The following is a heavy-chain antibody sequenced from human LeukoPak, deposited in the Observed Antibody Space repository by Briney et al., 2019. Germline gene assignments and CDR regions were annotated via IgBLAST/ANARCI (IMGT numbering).Heavy chain of an antibody. J-gene: IGHJ4*02. V-gene: IGHV1-2*06. CDR3: ARVEMATIGVWVDDY. Sequence: ASVKVSCKASGYTFTSYAMHWVRQAPGQGLEWMGRINPNSGGTNYAQKFQGRVTMTRDTSISTAYMELSRLRSDDTAVYYCARVEMATIGVWVDDYWGQGTLVTVSS. D-gene: IGHD5-24*01. CDR1: GYTFTSYA. CDR2: INPNSGGT.